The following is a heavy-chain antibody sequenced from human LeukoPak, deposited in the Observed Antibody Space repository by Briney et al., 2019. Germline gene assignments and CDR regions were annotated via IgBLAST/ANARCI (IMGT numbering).Heavy chain of an antibody. Sequence: GASVKVSCKASGYTFTSYAMHWVRQAPGQRLEWMGWINAGNGNTKYSQKFQGRVTITRDTSASTAYMELSSLRSEDTAVYYCARDRAVTTVYYYYYYGMDAWGQGTTVTVSS. CDR2: INAGNGNT. D-gene: IGHD4-17*01. J-gene: IGHJ6*02. CDR1: GYTFTSYA. CDR3: ARDRAVTTVYYYYYYGMDA. V-gene: IGHV1-3*01.